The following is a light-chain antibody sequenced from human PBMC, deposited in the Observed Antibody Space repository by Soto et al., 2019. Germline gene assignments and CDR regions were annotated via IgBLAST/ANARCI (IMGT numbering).Light chain of an antibody. CDR2: EVS. V-gene: IGLV2-14*01. J-gene: IGLJ3*02. Sequence: QSALTQPASVSGSPGQSITISCTGTNSDVGGYDYVSWYQQHPGKAPKLMIYEVSHRPSGVSNRFSGSRSGNTASLTISGLPAEDEADYYCSSYTSSTTLGVFGGETKLTVL. CDR3: SSYTSSTTLGV. CDR1: NSDVGGYDY.